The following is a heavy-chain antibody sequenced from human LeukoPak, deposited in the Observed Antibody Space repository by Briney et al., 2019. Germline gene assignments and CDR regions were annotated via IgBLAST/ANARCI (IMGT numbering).Heavy chain of an antibody. CDR3: TGSDRPGWFFDL. CDR1: GFTFSGSP. D-gene: IGHD6-19*01. Sequence: GGSLRLSCAASGFTFSGSPIHWVRQASGKGLEWIGRIKTKAATYATAYAASVKGRFTVSRDDSETTAYLQMNSLKTGDTAVYYCTGSDRPGWFFDLWGRGTLVTVSS. J-gene: IGHJ2*01. V-gene: IGHV3-73*01. CDR2: IKTKAATYAT.